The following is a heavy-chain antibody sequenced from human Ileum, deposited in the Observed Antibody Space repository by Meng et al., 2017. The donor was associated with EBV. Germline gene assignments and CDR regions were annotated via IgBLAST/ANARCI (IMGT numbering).Heavy chain of an antibody. CDR3: ARTGVGLAFDY. CDR1: GDSMTNNNW. D-gene: IGHD2-8*01. J-gene: IGHJ4*02. V-gene: IGHV4-4*02. Sequence: QAQLRESGPGRVKSSGTLSLTCGVSGDSMTNNNWWTWVRQPPGKGLEWIGEIYHSGSTNYNPSLQSRATISVDMSKKQFSLKLRSVTAADTAVYYCARTGVGLAFDYWGLGTLVTVSS. CDR2: IYHSGST.